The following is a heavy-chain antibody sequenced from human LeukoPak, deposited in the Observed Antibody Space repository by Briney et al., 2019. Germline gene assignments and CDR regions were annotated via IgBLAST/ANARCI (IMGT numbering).Heavy chain of an antibody. V-gene: IGHV3-23*01. CDR3: ARDQRNTVPRTHNGFDY. CDR1: GFTFSSYA. J-gene: IGHJ4*02. CDR2: ISGSGGST. Sequence: GGSLRLSCAASGFTFSSYAMSWVRQAPGKGLEWVSAISGSGGSTYYADSVKGRFTISRDNSKNTLYLQMNSLRAEDTAVYYCARDQRNTVPRTHNGFDYWGQGTLVTVSS. D-gene: IGHD4-17*01.